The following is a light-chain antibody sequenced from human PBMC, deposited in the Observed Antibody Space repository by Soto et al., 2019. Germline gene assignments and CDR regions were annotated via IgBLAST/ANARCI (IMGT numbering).Light chain of an antibody. CDR2: AAS. Sequence: EIVLTQSPVTLSLSPGERATLSCRASQSVSSSNLAWYQQKPGQAPRLLIYAASSRATGIPDRFSGSGSGADFTLPISRLEPEDFAVYYCQQYGTSPPYTFGQGTKVEIK. J-gene: IGKJ2*01. CDR1: QSVSSSN. V-gene: IGKV3-20*01. CDR3: QQYGTSPPYT.